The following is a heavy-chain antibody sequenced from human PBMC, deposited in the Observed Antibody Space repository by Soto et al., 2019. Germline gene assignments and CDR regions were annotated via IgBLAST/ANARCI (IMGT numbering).Heavy chain of an antibody. Sequence: HPGGSLRLSCAASGFTFSSYAMSWVRQAPGKGLEWVSAISGSGGSTYYADSVKGRFTISRDNSKNTLYLQMNSLRAEDTAVYYCAKDYANRAAAPSGAIGYWGQGTLVTVSS. J-gene: IGHJ4*02. CDR3: AKDYANRAAAPSGAIGY. V-gene: IGHV3-23*01. CDR2: ISGSGGST. CDR1: GFTFSSYA. D-gene: IGHD6-13*01.